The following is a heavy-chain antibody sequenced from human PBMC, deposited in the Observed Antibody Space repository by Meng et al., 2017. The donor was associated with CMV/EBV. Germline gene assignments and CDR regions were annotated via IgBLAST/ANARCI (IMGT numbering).Heavy chain of an antibody. V-gene: IGHV4-4*02. CDR3: ARDTGVYYDSSGLVDDAFDI. CDR1: GDSISSSNW. D-gene: IGHD3-22*01. Sequence: SETLSLTCAVSGDSISSSNWWSWVRQPPEKGLEFVGEISHSGNANYNPSLKSRVTISVDTSKNQFSLKLSSVTAADTAVYYCARDTGVYYDSSGLVDDAFDIWAKGQWSPSPQ. CDR2: ISHSGNA. J-gene: IGHJ3*02.